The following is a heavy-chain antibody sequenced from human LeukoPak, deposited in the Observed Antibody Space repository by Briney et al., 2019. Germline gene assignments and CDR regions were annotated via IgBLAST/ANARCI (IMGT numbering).Heavy chain of an antibody. J-gene: IGHJ4*02. V-gene: IGHV3-48*01. CDR1: GFTFSSYS. D-gene: IGHD4-17*01. Sequence: GRSLRLSCAASGFTFSSYSMNWVRQAPGKGLEWVSYISSSSSTIYYADSVKGRFTISRDNSKNTLYLQMNSLRAEDTAVYYCAKDVRYGDYFDYWGQGTLVTVSS. CDR3: AKDVRYGDYFDY. CDR2: ISSSSSTI.